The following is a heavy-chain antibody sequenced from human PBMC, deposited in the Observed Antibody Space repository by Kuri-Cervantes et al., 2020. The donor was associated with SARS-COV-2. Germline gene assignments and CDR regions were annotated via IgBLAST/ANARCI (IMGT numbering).Heavy chain of an antibody. CDR2: IWFDGSNK. D-gene: IGHD3-9*01. J-gene: IGHJ5*02. CDR3: AKDHGPGILTNWFDA. V-gene: IGHV3-33*06. CDR1: GFTFSSYA. Sequence: LSLTCAASGFTFSSYAMHWVRQAPGKGLEWVSVIWFDGSNKYSADSVKGRFTISRDNSKNTVFLQLSSLRDEDTAFYYCAKDHGPGILTNWFDAWGQGALVTVSS.